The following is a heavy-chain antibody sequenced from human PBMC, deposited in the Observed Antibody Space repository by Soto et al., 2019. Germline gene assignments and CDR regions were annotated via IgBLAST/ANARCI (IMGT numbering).Heavy chain of an antibody. D-gene: IGHD6-6*01. CDR3: ARDPAARRADFDY. CDR1: GFTFSSYS. CDR2: ISSSSSYI. Sequence: GGSLRLSCAASGFTFSSYSMNWVRQAPGKGLEWVSSISSSSSYIYYADSVKGRFTISRDNAKNSLYLQMNSLRAEDTAVYYCARDPAARRADFDYWGQGTLVTVS. V-gene: IGHV3-21*01. J-gene: IGHJ4*02.